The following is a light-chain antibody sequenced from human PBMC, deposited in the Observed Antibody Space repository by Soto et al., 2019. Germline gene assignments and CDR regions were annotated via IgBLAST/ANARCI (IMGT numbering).Light chain of an antibody. CDR3: QQYNNRPS. CDR1: QSVSSN. V-gene: IGKV3D-15*01. Sequence: EIVMTQSPATLSVSPGERATLSCRASQSVSSNVAWYQEKPGQAPRLLIYGASTRATGIPARFSGRGSGTEFTLTSSSLQSEDLAVYYCQQYNNRPSFGQGSKVDIK. CDR2: GAS. J-gene: IGKJ1*01.